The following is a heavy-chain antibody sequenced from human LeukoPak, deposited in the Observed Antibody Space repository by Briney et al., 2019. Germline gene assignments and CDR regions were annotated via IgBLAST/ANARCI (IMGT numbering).Heavy chain of an antibody. D-gene: IGHD2-21*01. Sequence: GGSLRLSCAAPGFTLNLYAMSWVRQAPGKGLEWVSTIHDSGDRTFYADSVKGRFTISRDSSKKTVYLQMNSLGAEDTAVYFCAIEDLWSHSDSFDPWGQGTQVPFS. V-gene: IGHV3-23*01. CDR1: GFTLNLYA. J-gene: IGHJ5*02. CDR3: AIEDLWSHSDSFDP. CDR2: IHDSGDRT.